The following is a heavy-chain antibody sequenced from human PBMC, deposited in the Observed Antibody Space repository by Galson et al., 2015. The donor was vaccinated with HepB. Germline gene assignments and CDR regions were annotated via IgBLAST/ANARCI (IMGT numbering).Heavy chain of an antibody. CDR1: EFAFGSFS. CDR3: ATTFGLVSHTYTMDV. CDR2: ITSSSSLI. V-gene: IGHV3-21*01. J-gene: IGHJ6*02. D-gene: IGHD3/OR15-3a*01. Sequence: SLRLSCXXSEFAFGSFSMNWVRQAPGKGLEXVSSITSSSSLIYYADSVKGRFTISRDNAKNSLFLQMNSLRAEDTAVYYCATTFGLVSHTYTMDVWGHGTTVTVSS.